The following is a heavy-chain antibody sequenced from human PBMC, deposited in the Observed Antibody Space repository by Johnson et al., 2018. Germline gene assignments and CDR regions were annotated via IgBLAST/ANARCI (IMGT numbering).Heavy chain of an antibody. J-gene: IGHJ3*02. V-gene: IGHV3-30*18. CDR2: ISYDGSRK. CDR1: GFTFSSYG. D-gene: IGHD3-22*01. CDR3: SKEGGYDSSGYIGAFDI. Sequence: VQLVESGGGVVQPGRSLRLSCAASGFTFSSYGMHWVRQAPGKGLEWVAIISYDGSRKYYEASVKGRFTISRDNSKNTLYLQMNSPRAEDTAVYYCSKEGGYDSSGYIGAFDIWGQGTMVTVSS.